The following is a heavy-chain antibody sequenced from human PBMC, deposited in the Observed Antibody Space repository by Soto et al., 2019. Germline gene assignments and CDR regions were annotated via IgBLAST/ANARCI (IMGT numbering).Heavy chain of an antibody. CDR3: VVMGNVAVSNPRSFDY. J-gene: IGHJ4*02. CDR1: GATFSGYA. Sequence: QVQLVQSGAEVKKPGSSVKVSCKASGATFSGYAINWVRQAPGQGLEWLGRIVPIFETLNYAERFQGRVAINADESTTTVYMELTNLTHEDTAVYYCVVMGNVAVSNPRSFDYWGQGTQFTVSS. D-gene: IGHD6-19*01. CDR2: IVPIFETL. V-gene: IGHV1-69*18.